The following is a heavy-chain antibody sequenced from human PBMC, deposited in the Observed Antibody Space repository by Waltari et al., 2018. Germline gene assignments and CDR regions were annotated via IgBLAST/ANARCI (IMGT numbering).Heavy chain of an antibody. V-gene: IGHV4-34*01. Sequence: QVQLQQWGAGLLKPSETLSLTCAVYGGSFSGYYWSWIRQPPGKGLEWIGEINHSGSTNYNPSLKSRFTISVDTSKNQFALKLSSVTAADTAVYYCARAGIVVVPASRYFDLWGRGTLVTVSS. CDR1: GGSFSGYY. J-gene: IGHJ2*01. D-gene: IGHD2-2*01. CDR2: INHSGST. CDR3: ARAGIVVVPASRYFDL.